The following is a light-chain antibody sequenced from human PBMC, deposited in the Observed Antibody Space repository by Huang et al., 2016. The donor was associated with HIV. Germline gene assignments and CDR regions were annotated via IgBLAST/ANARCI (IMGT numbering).Light chain of an antibody. CDR3: QQSYSPPYT. J-gene: IGKJ2*01. CDR2: AAS. Sequence: DIQMTQSPSSLSAFVGDRVTITCWASESINSYLSWYQQKPEKAPKLLIYAASSLQSGVPWRFSGSGSGTEFTLTITSLQPEDFATYYCQQSYSPPYTFGQGTKLEIK. V-gene: IGKV1-39*01. CDR1: ESINSY.